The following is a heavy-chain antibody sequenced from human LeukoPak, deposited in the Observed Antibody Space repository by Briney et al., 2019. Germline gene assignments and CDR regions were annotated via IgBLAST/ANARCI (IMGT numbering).Heavy chain of an antibody. Sequence: SETLSLTCTVSGGSISSSSYHWGWIRQPPGKGLEWIGSIYYSGSTYYNPSLKSRVTISVDTSKNQFSLKLSSVTATDTAVYYCARHGGALPLDQYYFDYWGQGTLVTVSS. J-gene: IGHJ4*02. CDR3: ARHGGALPLDQYYFDY. D-gene: IGHD3-16*01. V-gene: IGHV4-39*01. CDR2: IYYSGST. CDR1: GGSISSSSYH.